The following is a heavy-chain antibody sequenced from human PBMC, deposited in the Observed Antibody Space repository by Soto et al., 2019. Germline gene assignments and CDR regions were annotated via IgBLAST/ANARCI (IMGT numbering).Heavy chain of an antibody. J-gene: IGHJ6*02. CDR1: GFTFSSYA. Sequence: PGGSLRLSCAASGFTFSSYAMSWVRQAPGKGLEWFSVIIGSGGSTYYADSVKGRFTISRDNSKNTLYLQMNSLRAEDTAVYYCAKLGRYSSGWYIDYYYGMDVWGQGTTVTVSS. CDR2: IIGSGGST. V-gene: IGHV3-23*01. CDR3: AKLGRYSSGWYIDYYYGMDV. D-gene: IGHD6-19*01.